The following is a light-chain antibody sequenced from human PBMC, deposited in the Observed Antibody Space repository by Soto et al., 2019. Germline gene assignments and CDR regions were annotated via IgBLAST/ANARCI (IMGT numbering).Light chain of an antibody. V-gene: IGKV3-20*01. J-gene: IGKJ5*01. CDR1: QSVSSN. CDR2: GAS. CDR3: QHYGAAPIT. Sequence: VLTQSPGTLSLSPGERATLSCMASQSVSSNLAWYQQIPGQPPKLLIFGASSRATGIADKFSGSGSGTDFTLTISRLEPEDFALYYCQHYGAAPITFGQGTRLEIK.